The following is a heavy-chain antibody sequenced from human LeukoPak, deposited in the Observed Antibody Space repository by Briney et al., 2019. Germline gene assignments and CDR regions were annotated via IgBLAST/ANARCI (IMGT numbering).Heavy chain of an antibody. CDR2: IYPGDSDT. CDR1: GCGFTSYW. V-gene: IGHV5-51*01. CDR3: ARVDFYYYGMDV. D-gene: IGHD3-3*01. J-gene: IGHJ6*02. Sequence: GASLQISCETSGCGFTSYWIGWVRRMPGQGLEWMGIIYPGDSDTRYSPSFQGQVTISADKSISTAYLPWRSLKASDTAMYYCARVDFYYYGMDVWGQGATVTVSS.